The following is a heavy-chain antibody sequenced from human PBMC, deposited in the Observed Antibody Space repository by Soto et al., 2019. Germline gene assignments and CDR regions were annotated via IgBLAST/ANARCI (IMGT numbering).Heavy chain of an antibody. V-gene: IGHV3-23*01. D-gene: IGHD3-10*01. Sequence: GGSLRLSCAASGFTFSSYAMSWVRQAPGKGLEWVSTFRGSGDGTYYADSVKGRFTVSRDNSNNQLYLQMNGLRAEDTVVYYCSKGPDPGVFYIWGQGTMVLGSS. J-gene: IGHJ3*02. CDR2: FRGSGDGT. CDR1: GFTFSSYA. CDR3: SKGPDPGVFYI.